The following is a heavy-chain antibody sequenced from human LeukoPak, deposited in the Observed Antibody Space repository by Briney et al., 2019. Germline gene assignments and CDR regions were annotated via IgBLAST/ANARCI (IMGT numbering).Heavy chain of an antibody. CDR3: AKVLRSYYDILTGYPLPYFDY. D-gene: IGHD3-9*01. J-gene: IGHJ4*02. CDR1: GFTFSSYA. CDR2: ISGSGGST. Sequence: PGGSLRLSCAASGFTFSSYAMSWVRQAPGKGLEWVSAISGSGGSTYYADSVKGRFTISRDNSKNTLYLQMNSLRAEDTAVYYCAKVLRSYYDILTGYPLPYFDYWGQGTLVTVSS. V-gene: IGHV3-23*01.